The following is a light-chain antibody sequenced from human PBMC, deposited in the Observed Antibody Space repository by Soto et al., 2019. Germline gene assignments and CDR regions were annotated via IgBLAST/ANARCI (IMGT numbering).Light chain of an antibody. Sequence: DIQMTQSPSSLSASVGDRVTITCRASQSISSYLNWYQQKPGKAPKVLIYAASSLQSGVPSRFSGSGSGTDFTLTISSLQLEDFATYYCQQSYSTPFTFGPGTKVDIK. CDR3: QQSYSTPFT. CDR1: QSISSY. J-gene: IGKJ3*01. CDR2: AAS. V-gene: IGKV1-39*01.